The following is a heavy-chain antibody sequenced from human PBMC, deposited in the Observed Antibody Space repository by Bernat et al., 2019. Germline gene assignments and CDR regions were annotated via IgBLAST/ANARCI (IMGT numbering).Heavy chain of an antibody. D-gene: IGHD5-12*01. Sequence: QVQLVESGGGVVQPGRSLRLSCAASGFTFSSYGMHWVRQAPGKGLEWVAVISYDGSNKYYADSVKGRFTIARDNSKNTLYLQMNSLRAEDTAVYYCARVGYSGYDPRYYFDYWGQGTLVTVSS. CDR3: ARVGYSGYDPRYYFDY. V-gene: IGHV3-30*19. CDR1: GFTFSSYG. CDR2: ISYDGSNK. J-gene: IGHJ4*02.